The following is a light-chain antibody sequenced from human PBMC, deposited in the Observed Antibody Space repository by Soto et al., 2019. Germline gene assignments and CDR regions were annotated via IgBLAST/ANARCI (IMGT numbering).Light chain of an antibody. V-gene: IGLV2-11*01. CDR1: SSGVGAYNF. CDR3: FSYAGSKDV. CDR2: DVN. Sequence: QSVLAEPRSVCGSPGESVTISCTGISSGVGAYNFVSWFQQHPGKAPKLMISDVNKRPSGVPDRFSGSKSVKTASLTISGLQAEDEADYYCFSYAGSKDVCGTGTKVTVL. J-gene: IGLJ1*01.